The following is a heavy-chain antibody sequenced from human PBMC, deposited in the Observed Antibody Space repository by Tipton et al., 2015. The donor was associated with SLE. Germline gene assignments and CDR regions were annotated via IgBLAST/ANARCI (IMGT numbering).Heavy chain of an antibody. CDR3: ARVVDAFDI. CDR2: IDHRGST. CDR1: GYSISSGYY. V-gene: IGHV4-38-2*01. J-gene: IGHJ3*02. Sequence: TLSLSCAVSGYSISSGYYWGWIRQPPGKGLEWIGIIDHRGSTYYTPSLKSRVTISVDTSKNQCSLKRSSVTAADTAVHYCARVVDAFDIWGQGTMVTVSS.